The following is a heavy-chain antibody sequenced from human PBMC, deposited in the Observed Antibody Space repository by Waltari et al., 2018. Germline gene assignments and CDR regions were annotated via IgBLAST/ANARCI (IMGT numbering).Heavy chain of an antibody. V-gene: IGHV4-38-2*02. CDR2: IFHSGAA. CDR3: ARDLGSGGNSDY. D-gene: IGHD2-21*02. Sequence: QVQLQESGPGLVKPSETLSPTCAVSGYSINSGYSWGWIRQPPGKGLEWLASIFHSGAASYNPSLKSRLTISIDRSKNQFSLKLSSVTAADTAVYYCARDLGSGGNSDYWGQGTLVTVFS. CDR1: GYSINSGYS. J-gene: IGHJ4*02.